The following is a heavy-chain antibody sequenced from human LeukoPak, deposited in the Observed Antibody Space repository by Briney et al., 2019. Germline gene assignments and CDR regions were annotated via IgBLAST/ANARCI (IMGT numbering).Heavy chain of an antibody. CDR2: INPSGGST. Sequence: ASVKVSCKASGYTFTSYYMHWVRQAPGQGLEWMGIINPSGGSTSYAQKFQGRVTMTRDTSTSTVYMELSSLRPEDTAVYYCARDLECTSCSSAGNYGMDVWGQGTTVTVSS. J-gene: IGHJ6*02. V-gene: IGHV1-46*01. CDR1: GYTFTSYY. D-gene: IGHD2-2*01. CDR3: ARDLECTSCSSAGNYGMDV.